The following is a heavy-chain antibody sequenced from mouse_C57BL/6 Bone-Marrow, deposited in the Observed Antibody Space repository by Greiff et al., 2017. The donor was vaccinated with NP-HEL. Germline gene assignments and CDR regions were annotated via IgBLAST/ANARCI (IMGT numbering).Heavy chain of an antibody. CDR2: IDPETGGT. CDR3: TRWGYGSSSWFAY. J-gene: IGHJ3*01. V-gene: IGHV1-15*01. D-gene: IGHD1-1*01. Sequence: QVQLQQSGAELVRPGASVTLSCKASGYTFTDYEMHWVKQTPVHGLEWIGAIDPETGGTAYNQTFKGKAILTADKSSSTAYMELRSRTSEDSAVYCCTRWGYGSSSWFAYWGQGTLVTVSA. CDR1: GYTFTDYE.